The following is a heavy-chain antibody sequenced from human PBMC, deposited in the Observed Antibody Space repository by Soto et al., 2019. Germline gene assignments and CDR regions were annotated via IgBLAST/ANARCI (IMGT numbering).Heavy chain of an antibody. J-gene: IGHJ6*02. CDR2: ISYDGSNK. D-gene: IGHD6-19*01. V-gene: IGHV3-30*18. CDR1: GFTFSSYG. Sequence: GGSLRLSCAASGFTFSSYGMHWVRQAPGKGLEWVAAISYDGSNKYYADSVKGRFTISRDNSKNTLYLQMNSLRAEDTAVYYCAKDQRYSSGWYGAGYYYGMDVWGQGTTVTVSS. CDR3: AKDQRYSSGWYGAGYYYGMDV.